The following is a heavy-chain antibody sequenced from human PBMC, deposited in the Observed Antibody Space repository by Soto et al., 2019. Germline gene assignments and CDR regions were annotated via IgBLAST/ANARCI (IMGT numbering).Heavy chain of an antibody. Sequence: QVQLVESRGGVVQPGASLRLSCAASGFDFRSYAMHWVRQAPGKGLEWVGVISYDGGNIYYADSVKGRFTISRDNSKNTLYVQVKSLRPEDTAVYYCAKGILSATIAPYAMDVWGQGTTVTVSS. CDR2: ISYDGGNI. CDR3: AKGILSATIAPYAMDV. J-gene: IGHJ6*02. D-gene: IGHD2-21*01. V-gene: IGHV3-30*18. CDR1: GFDFRSYA.